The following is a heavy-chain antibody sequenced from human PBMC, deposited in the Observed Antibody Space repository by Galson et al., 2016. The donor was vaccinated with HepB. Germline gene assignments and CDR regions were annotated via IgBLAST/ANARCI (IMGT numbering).Heavy chain of an antibody. CDR2: ITGSGTST. D-gene: IGHD6-19*01. CDR3: AKAYSSGWYFFDY. V-gene: IGHV3-23*01. Sequence: LSLSSAAAGFTFSSPAITFVRQPPRKGLAWVSAITGSGTSTYYADSVKGRLSISRDNSKNTLYLQMNSLRAEDTAVYYCAKAYSSGWYFFDYWGQGTLVTVSS. CDR1: GFTFSSPA. J-gene: IGHJ4*02.